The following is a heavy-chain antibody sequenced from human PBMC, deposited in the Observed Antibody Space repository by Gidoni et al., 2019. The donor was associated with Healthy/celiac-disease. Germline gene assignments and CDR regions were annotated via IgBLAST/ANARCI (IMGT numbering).Heavy chain of an antibody. CDR3: ARDRGLGYGGYVYIDY. Sequence: QVQLVQSGAEVKKPGASVKVSCKASGSTFTAYYMHWVRQAPGQGLAWMGWIDPNSGGTNYAQKFQGWVTMTRDTSISTAYMELSRLRSDDTAVYYCARDRGLGYGGYVYIDYWGQGTLVTVSS. V-gene: IGHV1-2*04. J-gene: IGHJ4*02. CDR2: IDPNSGGT. D-gene: IGHD5-12*01. CDR1: GSTFTAYY.